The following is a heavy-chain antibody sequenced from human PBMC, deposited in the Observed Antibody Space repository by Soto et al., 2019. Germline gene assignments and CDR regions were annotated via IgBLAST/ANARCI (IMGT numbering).Heavy chain of an antibody. V-gene: IGHV1-3*01. J-gene: IGHJ6*02. D-gene: IGHD3-9*01. CDR2: INAGNGNT. CDR1: GYTFTSYA. CDR3: ARDLKDCYGMDV. Sequence: GASVKVSCKASGYTFTSYAMHWVRQAPGQRLEWMGWINAGNGNTKYSQKFQGRVTITRDTSASTAYMELSSLRSEDTAVYYCARDLKDCYGMDVWRQGTTVTISS.